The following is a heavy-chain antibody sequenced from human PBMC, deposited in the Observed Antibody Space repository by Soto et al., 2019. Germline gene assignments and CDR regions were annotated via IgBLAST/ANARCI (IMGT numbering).Heavy chain of an antibody. CDR3: ARDQPIEILPSTTNCFDY. D-gene: IGHD1-26*01. CDR1: GITLRNYD. V-gene: IGHV3-30*04. Sequence: GGSLRLSCAASGITLRNYDMHWVRQAPGKGLEWLAVIAYDGSYKYYADSVKGRFSISRDNSKNTVYLQLSSLRGEDTALYYCARDQPIEILPSTTNCFDYWGRGTLVTVSS. CDR2: IAYDGSYK. J-gene: IGHJ4*02.